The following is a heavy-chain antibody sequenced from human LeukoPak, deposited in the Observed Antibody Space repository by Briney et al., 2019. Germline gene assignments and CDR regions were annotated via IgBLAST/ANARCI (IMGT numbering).Heavy chain of an antibody. V-gene: IGHV3-33*08. CDR2: IWYDGSNK. CDR1: GFTVGTNY. Sequence: GGSLRLSCAASGFTVGTNYMSWVRQAPGKGLEWVAVIWYDGSNKFYADSVRGRFTISRDNSKNTLYVQMNSLRAEDTAVYYCARGRGSGWYDAFDIWGQGTMVTVSS. CDR3: ARGRGSGWYDAFDI. D-gene: IGHD6-19*01. J-gene: IGHJ3*02.